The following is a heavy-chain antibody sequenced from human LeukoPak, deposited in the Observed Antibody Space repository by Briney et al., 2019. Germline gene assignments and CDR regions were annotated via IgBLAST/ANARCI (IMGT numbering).Heavy chain of an antibody. V-gene: IGHV4-34*01. D-gene: IGHD3-10*01. CDR1: GGSFSGYY. CDR2: INHSGST. J-gene: IGHJ4*02. Sequence: PSETLSLTCAVYGGSFSGYYWSWIRQPPGKGLEWIGEINHSGSTNYNPSLKSRVTISVDTSKNQFSLKLSSVTAADTAVYYCARGLFRVRGVIRYWGQGTLVTVSS. CDR3: ARGLFRVRGVIRY.